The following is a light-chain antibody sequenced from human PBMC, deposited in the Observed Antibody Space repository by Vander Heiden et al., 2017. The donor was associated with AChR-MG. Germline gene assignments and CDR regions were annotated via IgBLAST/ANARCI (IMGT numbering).Light chain of an antibody. J-gene: IGKJ4*01. CDR3: QQYHGSPLT. CDR1: QSLRSSY. Sequence: DIVLTQSPGTLSLSSGEGAILSCRASQSLRSSYLAWYQQKPGQAPRLLIYDASSRATGIPDRFSGSGSGTDFTLTISRLEPKDFAVYYCQQYHGSPLTFGGGTKVEIK. V-gene: IGKV3-20*01. CDR2: DAS.